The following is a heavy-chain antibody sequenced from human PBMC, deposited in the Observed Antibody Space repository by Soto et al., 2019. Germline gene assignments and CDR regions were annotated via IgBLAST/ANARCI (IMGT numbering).Heavy chain of an antibody. CDR2: ISYDGSNK. J-gene: IGHJ4*02. Sequence: QVQLVESGGGVVQPGRSLRLSCAASGFTFSSYAMHWVRQAPGKGLEWVAVISYDGSNKNYADSVKGRFTISRDNSKNPLYLQMNSLRAEDTAVYYCAREDIAVAADYWGQGTLVTVSS. V-gene: IGHV3-30-3*01. CDR1: GFTFSSYA. D-gene: IGHD6-19*01. CDR3: AREDIAVAADY.